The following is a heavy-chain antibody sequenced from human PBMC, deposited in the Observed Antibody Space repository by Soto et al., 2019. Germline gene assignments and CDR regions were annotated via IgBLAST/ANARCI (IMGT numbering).Heavy chain of an antibody. V-gene: IGHV5-10-1*01. CDR2: IDPSDSYT. J-gene: IGHJ4*02. Sequence: XESLKISCKGSGYSFTSYWLSWVRQMPGKGLEWMGRIDPSDSYTNYSPSFQGHVTISADKSISTAYLQWSSLKASDTAMYYCAIQTGTTSYWGQGTLVTVSS. D-gene: IGHD1-7*01. CDR3: AIQTGTTSY. CDR1: GYSFTSYW.